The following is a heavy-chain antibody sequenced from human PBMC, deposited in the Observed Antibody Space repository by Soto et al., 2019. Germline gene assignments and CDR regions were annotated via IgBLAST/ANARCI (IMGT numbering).Heavy chain of an antibody. Sequence: EVQLVESGGDLVQPGGSLRLSCAASGFTFSSYNMNWVRQAPGKGLEWISDISLISSTIFYADSVKGRFTISRDNAKNSRYLQMNSLRAEDTAVYYCARDSRNYYYYLDVWGKGTTVTVSS. V-gene: IGHV3-48*01. CDR2: ISLISSTI. CDR3: ARDSRNYYYYLDV. CDR1: GFTFSSYN. J-gene: IGHJ6*03.